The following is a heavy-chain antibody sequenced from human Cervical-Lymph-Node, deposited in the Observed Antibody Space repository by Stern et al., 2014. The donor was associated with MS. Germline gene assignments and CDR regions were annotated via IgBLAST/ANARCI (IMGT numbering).Heavy chain of an antibody. CDR1: GGTFRSYG. V-gene: IGHV1-69*01. CDR2: IIPIFGGT. D-gene: IGHD3-9*01. Sequence: QVQLVQSGAEVKQPGSSVNVSCKASGGTFRSYGFSWVRQAPGQGLEWMGGIIPIFGGTNYEQKYQGRVTIIADESTNTVYMELSSLRSEDTAVYYCARHFDWLLGAEDYGMDVWGQGTTVTVSS. CDR3: ARHFDWLLGAEDYGMDV. J-gene: IGHJ6*02.